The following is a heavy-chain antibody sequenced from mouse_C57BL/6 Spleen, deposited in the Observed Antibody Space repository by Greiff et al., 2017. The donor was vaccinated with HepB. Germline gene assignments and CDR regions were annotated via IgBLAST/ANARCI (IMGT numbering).Heavy chain of an antibody. Sequence: EVQLKESGAELVRPGASVKLSCTASGFNIKDDYMHWVKQRPEQGLEWIGWIDPENGDTEYASKFQGKATITADTSSNTAYLQLSSLTSEDTAVYYCTRDSSGYRAMDYWGQGTSVTVSS. J-gene: IGHJ4*01. CDR1: GFNIKDDY. D-gene: IGHD3-2*02. CDR3: TRDSSGYRAMDY. V-gene: IGHV14-4*01. CDR2: IDPENGDT.